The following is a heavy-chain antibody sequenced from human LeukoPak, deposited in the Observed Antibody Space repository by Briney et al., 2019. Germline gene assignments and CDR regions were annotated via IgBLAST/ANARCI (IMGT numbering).Heavy chain of an antibody. Sequence: GASVKVSCKTSGYIFPNYAIHWVRQAPGQRLEWMGWINAGNGNTEYSQKFQGRVTITRDTSASTAYMELSSLRSEDTAMYYCARNYGSGTFYSTFQVTRFDYWGQGTLVAVSS. CDR3: ARNYGSGTFYSTFQVTRFDY. V-gene: IGHV1-3*01. D-gene: IGHD3-10*01. J-gene: IGHJ4*02. CDR2: INAGNGNT. CDR1: GYIFPNYA.